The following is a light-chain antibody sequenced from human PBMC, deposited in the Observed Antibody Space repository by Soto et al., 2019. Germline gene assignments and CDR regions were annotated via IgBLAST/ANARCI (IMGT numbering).Light chain of an antibody. CDR3: SSYTSSSSLDV. V-gene: IGLV2-14*01. J-gene: IGLJ1*01. CDR2: EVS. Sequence: QSVLTQPASVSGSPGQSITISCTGTSSDVGGYNYVSWYQQHPGKAAKRMIYEVSNRPSGVSNRFSGSKSGNTASLTISGLQAEHEADYYCSSYTSSSSLDVFGTGTKLTVL. CDR1: SSDVGGYNY.